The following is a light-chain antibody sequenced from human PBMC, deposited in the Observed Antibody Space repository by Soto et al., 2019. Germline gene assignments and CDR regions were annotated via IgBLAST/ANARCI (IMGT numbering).Light chain of an antibody. CDR2: GAS. CDR3: QQYGSSGT. J-gene: IGKJ1*01. Sequence: EIVLTQSQCTRSLSTGEGATLSCRASQRVSNNYLAWYQQKPGQAPRLLIYGASNRATGIPDRFSGSGSGTDFTLTISRLEPEDFAVYYCQQYGSSGTVGQGTKVDIK. CDR1: QRVSNNY. V-gene: IGKV3-20*01.